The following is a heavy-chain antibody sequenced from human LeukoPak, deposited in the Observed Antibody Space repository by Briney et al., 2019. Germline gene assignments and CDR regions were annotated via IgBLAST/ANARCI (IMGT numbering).Heavy chain of an antibody. V-gene: IGHV3-23*01. CDR1: GFTFSSYG. CDR3: AKGRTEGGTLALDY. Sequence: GGSLRLSCGASGFTFSSYGMGWVRQAPGKGLEWVSGIRGSGDSTYCADSVKGRFTISRDNSKNTLYLQMNSLRAEDTAVYYCAKGRTEGGTLALDYWGQGTLVTVSS. D-gene: IGHD6-19*01. J-gene: IGHJ4*02. CDR2: IRGSGDST.